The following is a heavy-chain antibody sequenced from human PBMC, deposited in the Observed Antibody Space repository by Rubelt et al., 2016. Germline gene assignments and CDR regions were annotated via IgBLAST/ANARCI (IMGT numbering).Heavy chain of an antibody. D-gene: IGHD2-15*01. V-gene: IGHV4-39*07. J-gene: IGHJ4*02. CDR2: IYYSGST. Sequence: GSIYYSGSTYYNPSLKSRVTISVDTSKNQFSLKLSSVTAADTAVYYCARRVGGVPPGYWGQGTLVTVSS. CDR3: ARRVGGVPPGY.